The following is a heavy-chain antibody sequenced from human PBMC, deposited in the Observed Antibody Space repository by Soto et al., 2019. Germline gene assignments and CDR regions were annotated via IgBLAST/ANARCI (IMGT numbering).Heavy chain of an antibody. J-gene: IGHJ5*02. CDR1: GASVSGYY. CDR3: ARGPQWLRSDNWFDP. CDR2: IHNSGAS. V-gene: IGHV4-59*02. Sequence: QVQLQETGPGLVKPSETLSLTCTVSGASVSGYYWSWIRQPPGKGLEWIGNIHNSGASKYNPSLNSRVTISQDTSKNEFSLKIGSVTTTDTAVYYCARGPQWLRSDNWFDPWCQGNLVTVCS. D-gene: IGHD5-12*01.